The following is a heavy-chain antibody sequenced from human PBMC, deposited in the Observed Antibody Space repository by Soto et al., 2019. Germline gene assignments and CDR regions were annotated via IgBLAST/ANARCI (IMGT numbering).Heavy chain of an antibody. J-gene: IGHJ2*01. Sequence: QVQLVQSGAEVKKPGSSVKVSCKASGGTFSNYPISWVRQAPGQGLEWMGGIIPIVGTVNYAQKFQGRGTITADESTSTAYMELSSLRSEDTAVYYCARGNHRWLQLWYFDLWGRGTLVTVSS. CDR3: ARGNHRWLQLWYFDL. CDR1: GGTFSNYP. V-gene: IGHV1-69*12. CDR2: IIPIVGTV. D-gene: IGHD5-12*01.